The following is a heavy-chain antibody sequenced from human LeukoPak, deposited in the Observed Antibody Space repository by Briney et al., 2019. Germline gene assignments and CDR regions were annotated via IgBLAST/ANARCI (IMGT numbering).Heavy chain of an antibody. J-gene: IGHJ4*02. D-gene: IGHD2-2*01. CDR3: ARDSGCSSPSCRNDF. V-gene: IGHV4-34*01. CDR2: IKHSGST. CDR1: LGSSRVYY. Sequence: SETLSLTPAVYLGSSRVYYWRWIPHPPRKGLEWGGEIKHSGSTNYNPSLESRVTISVDTSKNKFSLKVSSVTAGDTAVYYCARDSGCSSPSCRNDFWGQGTLVTVSS.